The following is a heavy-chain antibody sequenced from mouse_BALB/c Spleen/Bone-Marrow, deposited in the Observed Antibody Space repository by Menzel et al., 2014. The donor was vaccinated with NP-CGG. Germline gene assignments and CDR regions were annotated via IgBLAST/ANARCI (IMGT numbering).Heavy chain of an antibody. CDR1: GFTIKDNY. J-gene: IGHJ2*01. V-gene: IGHV14-3*02. CDR2: IDPENGNT. Sequence: VQLKQPGAELVKPGASVKLSCTASGFTIKDNYMHWVKQSHEQGLEWIGRIDPENGNTNYDPKFQGKATITADTSSSYVYLHRRSLASEDTAVYASARSHHGSSLFDYWGQGTTLTVSS. D-gene: IGHD1-1*01. CDR3: ARSHHGSSLFDY.